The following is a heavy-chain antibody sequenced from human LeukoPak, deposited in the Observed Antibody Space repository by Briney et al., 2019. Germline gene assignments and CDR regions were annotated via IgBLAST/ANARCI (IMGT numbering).Heavy chain of an antibody. D-gene: IGHD3-22*01. CDR3: ARDRPRPGYDSSGYYYSDYFDY. CDR2: ISSSSSTI. J-gene: IGHJ4*02. V-gene: IGHV3-48*01. Sequence: GGSLRLSCAASGFTFSSYSMNWVRQAPGKGLEWVSYISSSSSTIYYADSVKGRFTISRDNAKNSLYLQMNSLRAEDTAVYYCARDRPRPGYDSSGYYYSDYFDYWGQGTLVTVSS. CDR1: GFTFSSYS.